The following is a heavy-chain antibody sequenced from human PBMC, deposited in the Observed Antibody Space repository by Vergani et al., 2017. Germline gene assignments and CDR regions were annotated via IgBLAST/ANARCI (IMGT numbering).Heavy chain of an antibody. CDR2: IKRDGTET. J-gene: IGHJ1*01. Sequence: EVHLEESGGGLVQPGGSLRLSCAASGFTFGAYYMAWIRLAPGKGLDWVASIKRDGTETFYVDSVKGRFTISRDNAKTTLYLQMNSLRDEYRGVYYCARISGESAHYLHYWGQGTLVTVSS. CDR3: ARISGESAHYLHY. V-gene: IGHV3-7*01. D-gene: IGHD2-15*01. CDR1: GFTFGAYY.